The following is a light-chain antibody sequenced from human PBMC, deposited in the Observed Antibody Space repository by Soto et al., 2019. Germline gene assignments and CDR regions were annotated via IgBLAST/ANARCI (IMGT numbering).Light chain of an antibody. CDR2: GES. Sequence: EIVMTQSPATLSLSPGERATLSCRATQSVRTHLAWFQQRPGQAPRLLIFGESTRSTGVPARFSGSGSGTEFTLIISSLQSEDVAFYYCQQYNNWPLTFGGGTKVEIK. J-gene: IGKJ4*01. CDR1: QSVRTH. V-gene: IGKV3-15*01. CDR3: QQYNNWPLT.